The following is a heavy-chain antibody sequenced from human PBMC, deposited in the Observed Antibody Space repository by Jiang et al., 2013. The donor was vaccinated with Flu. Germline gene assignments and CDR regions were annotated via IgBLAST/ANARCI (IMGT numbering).Heavy chain of an antibody. Sequence: QLLESGGGVVQPGGSLRLSCAASGFSINYYAMYWVRQGPGKDLEWVASIRFDGSEKYYAESVKGRFTISRDNSKNTLYLQMSSLRVEDTSVYYCATLRGSSYDTYLADYWGLGTLVTVSS. CDR1: GFSINYYA. V-gene: IGHV3-30*02. D-gene: IGHD2-2*01. J-gene: IGHJ4*02. CDR3: ATLRGSSYDTYLADY. CDR2: IRFDGSEK.